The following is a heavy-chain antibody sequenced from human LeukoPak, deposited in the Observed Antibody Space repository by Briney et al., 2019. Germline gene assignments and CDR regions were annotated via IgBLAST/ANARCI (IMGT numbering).Heavy chain of an antibody. Sequence: KPSETLSLTCTVSGGAISSSSYYWSWIRQPPGKGLEWIGYIYHSGSTYYNPSLKSRVTISVDRSKNQFSLKLSSVTAADTAVYYCAREGITGTPQDYWGQGTLVTVSS. CDR2: IYHSGST. CDR3: AREGITGTPQDY. J-gene: IGHJ4*02. CDR1: GGAISSSSYY. V-gene: IGHV4-30-2*01. D-gene: IGHD1-20*01.